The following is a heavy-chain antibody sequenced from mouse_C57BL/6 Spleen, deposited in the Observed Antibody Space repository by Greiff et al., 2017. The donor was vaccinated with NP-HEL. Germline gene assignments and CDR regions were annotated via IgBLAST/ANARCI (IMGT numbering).Heavy chain of an antibody. CDR1: GYAFSSSW. Sequence: VQLQQSGPELVKPGASVKISCKASGYAFSSSWMNWVKQRPGKGLEWIGRIYPGDGDTNYNGKFKGKATLTADKSSSTAYMQLSSLPSVDSAVYFCSRGRGAYWGQGTLVTVSA. J-gene: IGHJ3*01. V-gene: IGHV1-82*01. CDR3: SRGRGAY. CDR2: IYPGDGDT.